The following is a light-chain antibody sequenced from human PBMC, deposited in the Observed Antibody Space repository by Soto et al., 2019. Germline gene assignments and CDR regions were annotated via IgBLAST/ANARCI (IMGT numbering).Light chain of an antibody. V-gene: IGLV2-23*01. CDR2: EGS. Sequence: QSALTQPASVSGSPGQSITISCTGSSSDVGRYNLVSWHQQYPGKAPKLMIYEGSKRPSGVSNRFSGSKSGNTASLTISGLQAEDEAVYYCCSCAGRSTLVFGGGTKRTVL. J-gene: IGLJ3*02. CDR3: CSCAGRSTLV. CDR1: SSDVGRYNL.